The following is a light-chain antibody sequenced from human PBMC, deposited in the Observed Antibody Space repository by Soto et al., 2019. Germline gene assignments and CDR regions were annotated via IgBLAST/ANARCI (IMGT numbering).Light chain of an antibody. V-gene: IGLV1-44*01. CDR3: AAWDDSLNGWV. CDR2: GNN. Sequence: QSVLTQPPSASGTPGQRVTISCSGRRSNIGSNTVNWYQQLPGTAPRLLIYGNNQRPSGVPDRFSGSKSGTSASLAISGLQSEEEVDYYCAAWDDSLNGWVFGRVTQLTV. J-gene: IGLJ3*02. CDR1: RSNIGSNT.